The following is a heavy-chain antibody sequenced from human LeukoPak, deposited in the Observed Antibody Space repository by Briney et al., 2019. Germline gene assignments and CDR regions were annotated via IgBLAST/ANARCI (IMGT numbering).Heavy chain of an antibody. CDR2: IYYSGST. V-gene: IGHV4-59*01. CDR3: ERDFVERDYYYGMDV. Sequence: PSETLSLTCTVSGGSISSYYWSWLRQPPGKGLEWIGYIYYSGSTNYNPSLKSRVTISVDTSTNQFSLKLSSVTAADTAVYYCERDFVERDYYYGMDVWGQGTTVTVSS. CDR1: GGSISSYY. J-gene: IGHJ6*02. D-gene: IGHD2-15*01.